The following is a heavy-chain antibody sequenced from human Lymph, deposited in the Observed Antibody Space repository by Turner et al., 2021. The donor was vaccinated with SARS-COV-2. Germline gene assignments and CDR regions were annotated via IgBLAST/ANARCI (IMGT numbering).Heavy chain of an antibody. CDR2: ISISSSTI. V-gene: IGHV3-48*02. J-gene: IGHJ6*02. CDR3: ARDRGGYGAYYYGMDV. CDR1: VFTFSSYS. Sequence: EVQLVESGGGLVQPGWSLRLSCAASVFTFSSYSMNWVRQAPGKGLEWVSYISISSSTIYYADSVKGRFTISRDNAKNSLYLQMNSLRDEDTAVYYCARDRGGYGAYYYGMDVWGQGTTVTVSS. D-gene: IGHD2-15*01.